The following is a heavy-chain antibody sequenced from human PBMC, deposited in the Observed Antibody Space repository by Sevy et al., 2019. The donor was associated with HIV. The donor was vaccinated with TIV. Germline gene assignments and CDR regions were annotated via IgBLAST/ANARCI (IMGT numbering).Heavy chain of an antibody. Sequence: SETLSLTCTVSGGSISSYYWSWIRQPPGKGLEWIGYIYYSGSTNYNPSLKSRVTISVDTSKNQFSLKLSSVTAADTAVYYCAKAEGYYYDSSGPYWGQGTLVTVSS. CDR2: IYYSGST. D-gene: IGHD3-22*01. J-gene: IGHJ4*02. CDR1: GGSISSYY. CDR3: AKAEGYYYDSSGPY. V-gene: IGHV4-59*01.